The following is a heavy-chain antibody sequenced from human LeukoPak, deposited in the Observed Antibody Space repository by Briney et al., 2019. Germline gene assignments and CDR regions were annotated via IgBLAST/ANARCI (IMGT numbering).Heavy chain of an antibody. CDR1: GFTFSSYA. CDR3: AKLGWYYYDSSGYYPY. J-gene: IGHJ4*02. CDR2: ISGSGGST. V-gene: IGHV3-23*01. D-gene: IGHD3-22*01. Sequence: PGGSLRLSCTASGFTFSSYAMSWVRQAPGKGLEWVSAISGSGGSTYYADSVKGRFTISTDNSKNTLYLQMNSLRAEDTAVYYCAKLGWYYYDSSGYYPYWGQGTLVTVSS.